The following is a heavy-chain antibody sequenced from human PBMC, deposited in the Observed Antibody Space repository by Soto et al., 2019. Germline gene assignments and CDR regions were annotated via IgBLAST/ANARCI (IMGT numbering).Heavy chain of an antibody. Sequence: SETLSLTCTVSGDTSTSYYWGWIWQVPGKGLEWIGHIHNSGTSTHNPSLNGRVTISIDMSKKQFSLKLTSLTSADTAVYYCARDFYDSVGYTWFDSWSQGTLVTVSS. CDR3: ARDFYDSVGYTWFDS. V-gene: IGHV4-59*01. D-gene: IGHD3-22*01. J-gene: IGHJ5*01. CDR1: GDTSTSYY. CDR2: IHNSGTS.